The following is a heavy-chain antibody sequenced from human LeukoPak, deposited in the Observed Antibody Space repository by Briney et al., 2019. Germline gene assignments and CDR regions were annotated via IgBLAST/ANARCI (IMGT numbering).Heavy chain of an antibody. D-gene: IGHD3-10*01. CDR2: IDHWGTT. Sequence: SETLSLTCGVSGYSISSGYYWGWIRQSPGKGLEWIGSIDHWGTTYYSDSLKSRPTISVGTSRNQFSLRLSSVTAADTAVYFCARPFSGSGGSTAFDIWGHGTMVTVSS. CDR3: ARPFSGSGGSTAFDI. CDR1: GYSISSGYY. V-gene: IGHV4-38-2*01. J-gene: IGHJ3*02.